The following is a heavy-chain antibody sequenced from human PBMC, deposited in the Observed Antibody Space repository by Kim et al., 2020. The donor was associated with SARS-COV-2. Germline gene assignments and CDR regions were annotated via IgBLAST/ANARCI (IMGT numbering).Heavy chain of an antibody. CDR1: GGSFSGYY. D-gene: IGHD3-10*01. V-gene: IGHV4-34*01. Sequence: SETLSLTCAVYGGSFSGYYWSWIRQPPGKGLEWIGEINHSGSTNYNPSLKSRVTISVDTSKNQFSLKLSSVTAADTAVYYCASGLYTRDRYFDYWGQGTLVTVSS. J-gene: IGHJ4*02. CDR3: ASGLYTRDRYFDY. CDR2: INHSGST.